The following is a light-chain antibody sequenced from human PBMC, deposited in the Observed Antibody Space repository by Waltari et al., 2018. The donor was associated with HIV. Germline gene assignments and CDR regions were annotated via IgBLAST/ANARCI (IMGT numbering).Light chain of an antibody. Sequence: SERTQDPAVSGAVGQTVIITRRGASLRTNYSNWYQQRPGQAPRPVFSGNDGRPSGIPDRFSGSSSGDTASLTITGTQAEDEADYYCNCRRNSGDQVLFGGGTHISVL. CDR3: NCRRNSGDQVL. CDR2: GND. CDR1: SLRTNY. J-gene: IGLJ2*01. V-gene: IGLV3-19*01.